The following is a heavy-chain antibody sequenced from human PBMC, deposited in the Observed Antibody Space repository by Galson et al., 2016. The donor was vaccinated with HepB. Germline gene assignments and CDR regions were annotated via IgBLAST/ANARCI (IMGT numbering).Heavy chain of an antibody. CDR1: GGSISSYY. CDR2: IYYIGST. J-gene: IGHJ4*02. Sequence: LTCTVSGGSISSYYWSWIRQPPGKGLEWIGFIYYIGSTNYNSTHKSRVTISVDTSKNQFSLELTSVTAADTAVYYCGRGASYLDFWGQGKLVTVSS. CDR3: GRGASYLDF. V-gene: IGHV4-59*01.